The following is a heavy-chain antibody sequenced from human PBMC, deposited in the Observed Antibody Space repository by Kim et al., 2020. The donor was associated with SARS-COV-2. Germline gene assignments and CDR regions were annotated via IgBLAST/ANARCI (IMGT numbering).Heavy chain of an antibody. V-gene: IGHV3-23*01. D-gene: IGHD2-21*02. CDR1: GFTFSSYA. Sequence: GGSLRLSCAASGFTFSSYAMSWVRQAPGKGLERVSAISGSGGSTYYADSVKGRFTISRDNSKNTLYLQMNSLRAEDTAVYYCAKLQGHIVVVTAIRAFDYWGQGTLVTVSS. J-gene: IGHJ4*02. CDR3: AKLQGHIVVVTAIRAFDY. CDR2: ISGSGGST.